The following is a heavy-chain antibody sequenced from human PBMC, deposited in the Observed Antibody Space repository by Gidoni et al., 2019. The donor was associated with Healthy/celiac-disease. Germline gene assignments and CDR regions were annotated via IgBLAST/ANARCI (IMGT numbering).Heavy chain of an antibody. CDR3: ARDGGSYGSGSYNAFDI. V-gene: IGHV1-69*01. CDR2: IIPIFGTA. Sequence: QVQLVQSGAEVKKPGSSVKVSCKASGGTFSSYAISWVRQAPGQGLEWMGGIIPIFGTANNAQKFQGRVTITADESTSTAYMERSSLRSEDTAVYYCARDGGSYGSGSYNAFDIWGQGTMVTVSS. D-gene: IGHD3-10*01. J-gene: IGHJ3*02. CDR1: GGTFSSYA.